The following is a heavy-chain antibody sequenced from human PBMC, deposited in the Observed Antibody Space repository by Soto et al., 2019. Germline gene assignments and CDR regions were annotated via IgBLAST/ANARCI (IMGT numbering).Heavy chain of an antibody. Sequence: SETLSLTCAVSGYSISSGYYWGWIRQPPGKGPEWIGSIYHSGSTYYNPSLKSRVTISVDTSKNQFSLKLSSVTAADTAVYYCAREYSSGWRPYWFDPWGQGTLVTV. D-gene: IGHD6-19*01. CDR3: AREYSSGWRPYWFDP. CDR1: GYSISSGYY. V-gene: IGHV4-38-2*02. J-gene: IGHJ5*02. CDR2: IYHSGST.